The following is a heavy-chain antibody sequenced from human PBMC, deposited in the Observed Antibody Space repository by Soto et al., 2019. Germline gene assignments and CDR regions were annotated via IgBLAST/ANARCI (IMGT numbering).Heavy chain of an antibody. Sequence: PGGSLRLSCEFSGFTFSNFWMTWVRQAPGKGLEWVANIKKDGSEKNFVDSVKGRFTISRDNAKNSLYLQMNSLRAEDTAVYYCTTGGLLTLRYWGQGALVTVSS. J-gene: IGHJ4*02. V-gene: IGHV3-7*03. CDR3: TTGGLLTLRY. CDR2: IKKDGSEK. CDR1: GFTFSNFW. D-gene: IGHD3-10*01.